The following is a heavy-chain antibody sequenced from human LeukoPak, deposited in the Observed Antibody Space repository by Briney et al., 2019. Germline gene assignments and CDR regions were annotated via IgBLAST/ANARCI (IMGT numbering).Heavy chain of an antibody. CDR1: GYTFTSHF. CDR2: INPRGGST. V-gene: IGHV1-46*01. Sequence: ASVKVSCKASGYTFTSHFMHWVRQAPGQGLEWMGIINPRGGSTSYTQKFQGRVTMTRDTSTSTVYMELSSLRSEDTAVYYCARARRERNYYYYMDVWGKGTTVTVSS. CDR3: ARARRERNYYYYMDV. J-gene: IGHJ6*03.